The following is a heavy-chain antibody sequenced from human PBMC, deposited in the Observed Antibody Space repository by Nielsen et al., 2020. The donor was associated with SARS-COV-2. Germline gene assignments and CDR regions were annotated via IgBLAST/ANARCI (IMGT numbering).Heavy chain of an antibody. J-gene: IGHJ4*02. CDR1: GFTFSSYS. CDR2: ISSSSSYI. D-gene: IGHD1-26*01. V-gene: IGHV3-21*01. CDR3: ARDGAGPNFDY. Sequence: GESLKISCAASGFTFSSYSMNWVRQAPGKGPEWVSSISSSSSYIYYADSVKGRFTISRDNAKNSLYLQMNSLRAEDTAVYYCARDGAGPNFDYWGQGTLVTVSS.